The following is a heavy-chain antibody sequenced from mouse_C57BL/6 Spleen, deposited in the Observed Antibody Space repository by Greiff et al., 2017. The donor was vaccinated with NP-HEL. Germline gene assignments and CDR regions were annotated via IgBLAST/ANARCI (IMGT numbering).Heavy chain of an antibody. V-gene: IGHV1-82*01. Sequence: QVQLQQSGPELVKPGASVKISCKASGYAFSSSWMNWVKQRPGKGLEWIGRIFPGDGDTNYNGKFKGKATLTADKSSSTAYMQLSSMTYEDSAVYYCARNYYGSSYWYFDVWGTGTTVTVSS. D-gene: IGHD1-1*01. CDR3: ARNYYGSSYWYFDV. CDR1: GYAFSSSW. CDR2: IFPGDGDT. J-gene: IGHJ1*03.